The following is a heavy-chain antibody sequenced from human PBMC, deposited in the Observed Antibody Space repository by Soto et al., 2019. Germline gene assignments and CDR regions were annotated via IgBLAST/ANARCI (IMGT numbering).Heavy chain of an antibody. CDR3: ARSLGETTSLFDY. CDR1: GYIFIHCF. J-gene: IGHJ4*02. CDR2: INPSSGTT. V-gene: IGHV1-46*01. Sequence: QVQLVQSGAEMKQPGASVKLSCQASGYIFIHCFMHWVRQAPGQGLEWMGGINPSSGTTTYAQKFQSRVTVTRDTSTSTVYIELSSLGSGDTAMYYCARSLGETTSLFDYWGQGSLVTVSA. D-gene: IGHD1-26*01.